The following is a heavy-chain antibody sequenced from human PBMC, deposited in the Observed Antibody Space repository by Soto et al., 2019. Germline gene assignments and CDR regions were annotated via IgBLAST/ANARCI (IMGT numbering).Heavy chain of an antibody. J-gene: IGHJ6*02. CDR2: ISYDGSNK. D-gene: IGHD7-27*01. CDR1: GFTFSSYG. Sequence: GGSLRLSCAASGFTFSSYGMHWVRQAPGKGLEWVAVISYDGSNKYYADSVKGRFTISRDNSKNTLYLQMNSLRAEDTAVYYCAKAPNWGWGYYYYYGMDVWGQGTTVTVSS. V-gene: IGHV3-30*18. CDR3: AKAPNWGWGYYYYYGMDV.